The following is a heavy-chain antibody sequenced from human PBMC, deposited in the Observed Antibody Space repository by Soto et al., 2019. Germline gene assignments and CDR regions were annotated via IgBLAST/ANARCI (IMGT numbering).Heavy chain of an antibody. CDR1: GGSVSSGSYY. CDR2: IYYSGST. CDR3: ARVGYSYGLMYYGMAV. J-gene: IGHJ6*02. Sequence: SETLSLTCTVSGGSVSSGSYYWSWIRQPPGKGLEWIGYIYYSGSTNYNPSLKSRVTISVDTSKNQFSLKLSSVTAADTAVYYCARVGYSYGLMYYGMAVGGQGTTVTVPS. V-gene: IGHV4-61*01. D-gene: IGHD5-18*01.